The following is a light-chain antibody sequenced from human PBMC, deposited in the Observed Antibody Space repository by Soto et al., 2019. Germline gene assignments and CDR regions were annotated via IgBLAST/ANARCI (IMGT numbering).Light chain of an antibody. CDR1: QSVSSN. CDR2: GAS. V-gene: IGKV3-15*01. CDR3: QQYNNWPPWT. Sequence: EIVLTQSPATLSVSPWERATLSCRASQSVSSNLAWYQQKPGQAPRLLLYGASTRATGIPARISGSGPGTEFTLTISSLQSEDFAVYYCQQYNNWPPWTFGQGTKVDIK. J-gene: IGKJ1*01.